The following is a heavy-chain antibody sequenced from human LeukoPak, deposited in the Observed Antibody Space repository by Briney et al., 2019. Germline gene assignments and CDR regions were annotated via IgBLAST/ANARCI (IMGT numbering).Heavy chain of an antibody. Sequence: GGSLRLSCAASGFTFTSYAMTWVRQAPGKGLEWVSVISGSGGTTYYADSVKGRFTISRDNAKNSLYLQMSSLRAEDTAVYYCASEGYGGNSDAFDIWGQGTMVTVS. CDR2: ISGSGGTT. D-gene: IGHD4-23*01. J-gene: IGHJ3*02. V-gene: IGHV3-23*01. CDR1: GFTFTSYA. CDR3: ASEGYGGNSDAFDI.